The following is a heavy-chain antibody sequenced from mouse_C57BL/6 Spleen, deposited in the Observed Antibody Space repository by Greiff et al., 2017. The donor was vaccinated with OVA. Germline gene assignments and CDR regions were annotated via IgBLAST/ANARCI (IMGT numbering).Heavy chain of an antibody. CDR2: IYPSDSET. D-gene: IGHD2-13*01. CDR3: ARTMTTNYYAMDY. CDR1: GYTFTSYW. Sequence: QVQLKQPGAELVRPGSSVKLSCKASGYTFTSYWMDWVKQRPGQGLEWIGNIYPSDSETHYNQKFKDKATLTVDKSSSTAYMQLSSLTSEDSAVYYCARTMTTNYYAMDYWGQGTSVTVSS. V-gene: IGHV1-61*01. J-gene: IGHJ4*01.